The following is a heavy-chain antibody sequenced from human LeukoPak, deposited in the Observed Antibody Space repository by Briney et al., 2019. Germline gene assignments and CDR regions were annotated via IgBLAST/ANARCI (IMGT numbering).Heavy chain of an antibody. CDR1: GYMFTGYY. CDR3: ARGYCSGDCFTLFDY. V-gene: IGHV1-2*02. D-gene: IGHD2-21*02. Sequence: EASAKVSCKASGYMFTGYYMHWVRQAPGQGLEWMGWINPNSGGTNYAQKFQGRVTITRDTSISTAYMELSSLRSDDTAVYYCARGYCSGDCFTLFDYWGQGTLVTVSS. CDR2: INPNSGGT. J-gene: IGHJ4*02.